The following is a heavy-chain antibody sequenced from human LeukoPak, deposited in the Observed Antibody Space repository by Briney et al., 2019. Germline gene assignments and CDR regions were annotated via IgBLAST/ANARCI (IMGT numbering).Heavy chain of an antibody. CDR2: ISGSSRYI. Sequence: PGGCLRLSCAVSGFTFSSYSVTWVRQAPGRGLGWVSSISGSSRYIYYADSVKGRFPISRDSAKISLYLQMNSLRAEDTAVYYCARADGDYDLWSGYSVKGLTVYYWGQGTLVSVSS. CDR3: ARADGDYDLWSGYSVKGLTVYY. V-gene: IGHV3-21*01. J-gene: IGHJ4*02. CDR1: GFTFSSYS. D-gene: IGHD3-3*01.